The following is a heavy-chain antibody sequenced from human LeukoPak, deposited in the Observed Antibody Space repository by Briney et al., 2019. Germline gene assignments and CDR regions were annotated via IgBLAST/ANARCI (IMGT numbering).Heavy chain of an antibody. CDR1: GFTFSRYW. V-gene: IGHV3-7*05. J-gene: IGHJ1*01. Sequence: GGSLRLSCAASGFTFSRYWMCWVRQIPGKGLEWVANIKQDGSETHYVDSVKGRFTISRDNSKSSLFLQMNSLRAEDTAVYYCAKDLGSGYYYGYFQHWGQGTLVTVSS. D-gene: IGHD3-22*01. CDR2: IKQDGSET. CDR3: AKDLGSGYYYGYFQH.